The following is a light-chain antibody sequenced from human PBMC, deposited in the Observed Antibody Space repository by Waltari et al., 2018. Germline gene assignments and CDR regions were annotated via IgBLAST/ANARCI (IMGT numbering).Light chain of an antibody. J-gene: IGLJ2*01. CDR3: SSYTSSNTEV. V-gene: IGLV2-14*01. Sequence: QSALTQPASVSESPGQSLTISCTGTSSDVGGYDSVSWYQQHPGKAPKLMIYDVTKRPSGVSNRFSGSKSGNTASLTISGLQAEDEADYYCSSYTSSNTEVFGGGTRLTVL. CDR1: SSDVGGYDS. CDR2: DVT.